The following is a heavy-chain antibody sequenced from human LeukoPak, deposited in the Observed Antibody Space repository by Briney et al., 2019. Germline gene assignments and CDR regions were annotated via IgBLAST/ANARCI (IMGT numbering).Heavy chain of an antibody. CDR1: GYTFTGYY. D-gene: IGHD1-14*01. CDR2: INPNSGGT. CDR3: SRGNHDAFDI. J-gene: IGHJ3*02. V-gene: IGHV1-2*02. Sequence: ASVNVSCKASGYTFTGYYMHWVRQAPGQGLEWMGWINPNSGGTNYAQKFQGRVTMTRDTSISTAYMELSRLRSDDTAVYSCSRGNHDAFDIWGQGTMVTVAS.